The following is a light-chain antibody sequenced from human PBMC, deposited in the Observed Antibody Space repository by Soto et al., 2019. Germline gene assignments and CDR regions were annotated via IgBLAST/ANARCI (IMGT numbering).Light chain of an antibody. CDR1: QRVSNSL. CDR2: AAS. Sequence: EIVLTQSPGTLSLSPGERATLSCRASQRVSNSLVAWYQQKPGQPPRPLISAASSRATGIPDRFSGSGSVTDFTLTISSLEPEDFAVYYCQTYGDSLFTFGPGTKVETK. V-gene: IGKV3-20*01. CDR3: QTYGDSLFT. J-gene: IGKJ3*01.